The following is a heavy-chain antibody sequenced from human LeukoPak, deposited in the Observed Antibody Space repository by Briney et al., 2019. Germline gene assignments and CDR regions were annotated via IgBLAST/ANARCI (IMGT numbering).Heavy chain of an antibody. Sequence: TGGSLRLSCAASGFTFSSYTMHWVRQTPGKGLEWVSVIYSGGNTYYADSVKGRFTISRDNSKNTLHLQMNSPRAEDTAVYYCARGGNKEFDYWGQGALVTVSS. CDR2: IYSGGNT. CDR1: GFTFSSYT. D-gene: IGHD2/OR15-2a*01. J-gene: IGHJ4*02. CDR3: ARGGNKEFDY. V-gene: IGHV3-53*01.